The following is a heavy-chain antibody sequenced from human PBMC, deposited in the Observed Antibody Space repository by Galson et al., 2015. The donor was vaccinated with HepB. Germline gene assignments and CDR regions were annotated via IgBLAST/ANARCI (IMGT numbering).Heavy chain of an antibody. J-gene: IGHJ6*03. V-gene: IGHV4-61*02. CDR2: IYTSGST. CDR1: GGSISSGSYY. D-gene: IGHD3-3*01. Sequence: TLSLTCTVSGGSISSGSYYWRWIRQPAGKGLEWIGRIYTSGSTNYNPSLKSRVTMSVDTSKNQFSLKLSSVTAADTAVYYCARDRDPLPYYDFWSGSYYYMDVWGKGTTVTVSS. CDR3: ARDRDPLPYYDFWSGSYYYMDV.